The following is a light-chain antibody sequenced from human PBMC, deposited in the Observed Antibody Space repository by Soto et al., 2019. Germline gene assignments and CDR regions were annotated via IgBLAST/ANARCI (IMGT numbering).Light chain of an antibody. V-gene: IGKV4-1*01. CDR1: QTVLYSSNNKNY. Sequence: DIVMTQSPDSLAVSLGERATINCKSSQTVLYSSNNKNYLAWYQQKPGQPPKLLISWASTRESGVPDRFSGSGSATDFSLTISSLQAEDVAVYYCEQCYSTPHSFGRGTKVEIK. J-gene: IGKJ2*03. CDR2: WAS. CDR3: EQCYSTPHS.